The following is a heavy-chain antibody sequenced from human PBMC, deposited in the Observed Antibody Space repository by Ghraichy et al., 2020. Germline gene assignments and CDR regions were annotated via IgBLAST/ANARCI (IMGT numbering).Heavy chain of an antibody. CDR2: ISGSGGST. Sequence: GGSLRLSCAASGFTFSSYAMSWVRQAPGKGLEWVSAISGSGGSTYYADSVKGRFTISRDNSKNTLYLQMNSLRAEDTAVYYCAKAHLSSGWYASLWWYFDLWGRGTLVTVSS. CDR3: AKAHLSSGWYASLWWYFDL. V-gene: IGHV3-23*01. J-gene: IGHJ2*01. D-gene: IGHD6-19*01. CDR1: GFTFSSYA.